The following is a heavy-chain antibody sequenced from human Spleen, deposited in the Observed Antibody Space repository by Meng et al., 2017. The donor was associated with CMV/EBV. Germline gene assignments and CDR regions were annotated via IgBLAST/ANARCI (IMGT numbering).Heavy chain of an antibody. CDR1: GFTFSDYY. V-gene: IGHV3-11*01. J-gene: IGHJ4*02. D-gene: IGHD3-22*01. CDR3: ARTTFPYDSFDY. Sequence: GESLKISCEASGFTFSDYYMSWIRQAPGRGLEWLSYISGSDNSMYYANSVKGRFTISRDNAKKSLYLQMNSLRAEDTAVYYCARTTFPYDSFDYWGQGTLVTVSS. CDR2: ISGSDNSM.